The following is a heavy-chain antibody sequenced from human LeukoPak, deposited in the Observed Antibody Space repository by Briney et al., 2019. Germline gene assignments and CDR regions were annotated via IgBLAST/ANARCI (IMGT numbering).Heavy chain of an antibody. CDR2: IYSGGST. CDR1: GFTVSSNY. V-gene: IGHV3-53*01. CDR3: ARGQNIPA. J-gene: IGHJ4*02. Sequence: PGGSLRLSCAASGFTVSSNYMNWVRQTPGKGLEWVSVIYSGGSTYYADSVKGRFIISRDNSKNTLYLQMNSLRAEDTAVYYCARGQNIPAWGQGTLVTVSS. D-gene: IGHD1/OR15-1a*01.